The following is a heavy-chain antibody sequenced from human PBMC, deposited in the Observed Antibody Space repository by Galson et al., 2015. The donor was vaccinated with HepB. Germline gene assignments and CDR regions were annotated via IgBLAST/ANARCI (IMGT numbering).Heavy chain of an antibody. CDR3: VKEGAWFGGDWFDP. CDR2: INGRGTNP. Sequence: SLRLSCAASGFIFRHHAMAWVRQAPGKGLQWVSGINGRGTNPFHADSVRGRFSISRDNSKNTLVLEMSSLRVDDSGIYYCVKEGAWFGGDWFDPWGQGTLVSVS. D-gene: IGHD3-16*01. V-gene: IGHV3-23*01. CDR1: GFIFRHHA. J-gene: IGHJ5*02.